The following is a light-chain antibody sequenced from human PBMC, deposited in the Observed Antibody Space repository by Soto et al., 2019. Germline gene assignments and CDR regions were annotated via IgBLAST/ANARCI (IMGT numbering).Light chain of an antibody. CDR2: AAS. Sequence: DTQMTQSPLFLSASVGDRVTITCRASQSISSYVNWYQHKPGKAPKLLIYAASRLQSGVPSRFSGSGSGTDFTLTISSRPPEDFATYYCQQIYNTPLAFGQGTRLEIK. CDR3: QQIYNTPLA. J-gene: IGKJ5*01. CDR1: QSISSY. V-gene: IGKV1-39*01.